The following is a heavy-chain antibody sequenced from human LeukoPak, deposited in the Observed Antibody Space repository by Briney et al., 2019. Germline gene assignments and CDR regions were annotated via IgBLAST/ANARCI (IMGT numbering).Heavy chain of an antibody. CDR2: IRYDGSNK. Sequence: GGSLRLSCAASGFTFSSYGMHWVRQAPGKGLEWVAFIRYDGSNKYYADSVKGRFTISRDNSKNTLYLQMNSLRAEDTAVYYCAKDPREAAAVHDAFDIWGQGTMVTVSS. CDR3: AKDPREAAAVHDAFDI. CDR1: GFTFSSYG. J-gene: IGHJ3*02. D-gene: IGHD6-13*01. V-gene: IGHV3-30*02.